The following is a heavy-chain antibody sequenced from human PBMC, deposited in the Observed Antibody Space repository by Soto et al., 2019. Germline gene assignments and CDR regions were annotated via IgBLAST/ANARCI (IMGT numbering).Heavy chain of an antibody. CDR2: ISYDGSNK. D-gene: IGHD5-18*01. CDR3: APDTAMATELGY. CDR1: RFTFSSYA. V-gene: IGHV3-30-3*01. J-gene: IGHJ4*02. Sequence: QVQLVESGGGVVQPGRSLRLSCAASRFTFSSYAMHWVRQAPGKGLEWVAVISYDGSNKYYADSVKGRFTISRDNSKNTLVLQMNSLRPEDTAVYYCAPDTAMATELGYWGQGTLVTVSS.